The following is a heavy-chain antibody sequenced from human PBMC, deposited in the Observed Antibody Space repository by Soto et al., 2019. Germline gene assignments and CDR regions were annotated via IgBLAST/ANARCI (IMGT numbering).Heavy chain of an antibody. CDR2: ISYTGST. CDR1: GGSINNHH. Sequence: SETLSLTCKVSGGSINNHHWSWIRQPPGKGLEWIGFISYTGSTNYNPSLNSRVTISVDTSKNQFSLKLTSVTAADTAVYYCAREFEYCSGGSCVDSGWFDPWGQGTLVTVSS. CDR3: AREFEYCSGGSCVDSGWFDP. J-gene: IGHJ5*02. D-gene: IGHD2-15*01. V-gene: IGHV4-59*11.